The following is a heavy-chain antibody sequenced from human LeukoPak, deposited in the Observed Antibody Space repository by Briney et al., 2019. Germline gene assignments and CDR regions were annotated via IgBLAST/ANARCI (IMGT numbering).Heavy chain of an antibody. D-gene: IGHD6-13*01. CDR2: IYTSGST. V-gene: IGHV4-61*02. CDR1: GGSISSSSYS. Sequence: SETLSLTCTVSGGSISSSSYSWRWTRQPAEKGVEGIGRIYTSGSTNYNPSLKSRVTISVDTSKNQFSLKLSSVSAADTAVYYCARVAGSSSWDYYYYYYMDVWGKGTTVTVSS. CDR3: ARVAGSSSWDYYYYYYMDV. J-gene: IGHJ6*03.